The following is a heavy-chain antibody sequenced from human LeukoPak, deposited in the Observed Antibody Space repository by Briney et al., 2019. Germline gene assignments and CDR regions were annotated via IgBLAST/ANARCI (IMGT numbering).Heavy chain of an antibody. D-gene: IGHD6-13*01. Sequence: PSETLSLTCTVSRGSISSYYWSWIRQPPGKGLEWIGYIYYSGSTNYNPSLKSRVTISVDTSKNQFSLKLSSVTAADTAVYYCARVSSSSSWYVFWYFDLWGRGTLVTVSS. CDR3: ARVSSSSSWYVFWYFDL. CDR2: IYYSGST. V-gene: IGHV4-59*01. J-gene: IGHJ2*01. CDR1: RGSISSYY.